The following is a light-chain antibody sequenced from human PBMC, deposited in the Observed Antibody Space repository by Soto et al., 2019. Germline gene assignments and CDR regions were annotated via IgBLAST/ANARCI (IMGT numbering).Light chain of an antibody. J-gene: IGLJ3*02. CDR2: SSN. V-gene: IGLV1-44*01. CDR1: SSNIGTNT. CDR3: AAWDGSLNVVL. Sequence: QSVLTQPPSASGTPGQGVTISGSGSSSNIGTNTVNWYQQFPRSAPKLLMYSSNQRPSGVPDRFSGSKSGTSASLAISGLQSEDEADYYCAAWDGSLNVVLFGGGTKVTVL.